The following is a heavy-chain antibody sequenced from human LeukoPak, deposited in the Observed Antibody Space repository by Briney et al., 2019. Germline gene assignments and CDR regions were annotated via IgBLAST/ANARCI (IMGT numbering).Heavy chain of an antibody. D-gene: IGHD2-8*02. CDR3: ARLLLGSTVIDY. Sequence: SETLSLTCTVSGVSIRDNNYYWGWVRQPPGKGLEWIGSMFYTGSTYYNPSLRPRVTLSVDTSKNQLSLNLKSGTAADTAVYFCARLLLGSTVIDYWGQGALVIVPS. CDR2: MFYTGST. J-gene: IGHJ4*02. CDR1: GVSIRDNNYY. V-gene: IGHV4-39*01.